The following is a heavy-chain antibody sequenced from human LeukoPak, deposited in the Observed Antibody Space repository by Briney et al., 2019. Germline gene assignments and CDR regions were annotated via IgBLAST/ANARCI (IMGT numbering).Heavy chain of an antibody. CDR3: AIMIAAAGTGPSGAFDI. J-gene: IGHJ3*02. CDR1: GGSISSSSYY. Sequence: SETLSLTCTVSGGSISSSSYYWGWIRQPPGKGLEWIGSIYYSGSTYYNPSLKSRVTISVDTSKNQFSLKLSSVTAADTAVYYCAIMIAAAGTGPSGAFDIWGQGTMVTVSS. D-gene: IGHD6-13*01. CDR2: IYYSGST. V-gene: IGHV4-39*01.